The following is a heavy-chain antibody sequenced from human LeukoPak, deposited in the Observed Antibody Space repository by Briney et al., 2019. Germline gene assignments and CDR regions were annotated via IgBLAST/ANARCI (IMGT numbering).Heavy chain of an antibody. CDR2: MNPNSGNT. V-gene: IGHV1-8*02. CDR3: ARESGVGYSYGLFDY. J-gene: IGHJ4*02. CDR1: GYTFTSYD. Sequence: ASVKVSCKASGYTFTSYDISWVRQAPGQGLEWMGWMNPNSGNTGYAQKFQGRVTMTRNTSISTAYMELSSLRSEDTAVYYCARESGVGYSYGLFDYWGQGTLVTVSS. D-gene: IGHD5-18*01.